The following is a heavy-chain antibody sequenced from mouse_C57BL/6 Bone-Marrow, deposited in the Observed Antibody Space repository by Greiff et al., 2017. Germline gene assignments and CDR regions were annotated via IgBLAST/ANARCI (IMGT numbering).Heavy chain of an antibody. CDR3: ARSGTGFDY. V-gene: IGHV1-4*01. CDR2: INPSSGYS. Sequence: VQLQQSGAELARPGASVKIFCKASGYTFTSYTMHWVKQRPGQGLEWIGYINPSSGYSKYNQKFKDKATLTADKSSSTAYKQLSSLTSEDSAVYYCARSGTGFDYWGQGTTLTVSS. CDR1: GYTFTSYT. J-gene: IGHJ2*01. D-gene: IGHD4-1*01.